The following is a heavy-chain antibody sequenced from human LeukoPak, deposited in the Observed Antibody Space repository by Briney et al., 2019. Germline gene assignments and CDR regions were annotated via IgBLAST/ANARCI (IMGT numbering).Heavy chain of an antibody. J-gene: IGHJ5*02. CDR3: ARGPTEVSGSYRWFDP. CDR1: GYSFTSYA. V-gene: IGHV1-3*01. D-gene: IGHD1-26*01. CDR2: HNADNGNT. Sequence: ASVKVSCKASGYSFTSYAMHWVRQAPGQRLEWMGWHNADNGNTKYSQKFQGRVTITRDTSASTAYMELSSLRSEDTAVYYCARGPTEVSGSYRWFDPWGQGTLVTVSS.